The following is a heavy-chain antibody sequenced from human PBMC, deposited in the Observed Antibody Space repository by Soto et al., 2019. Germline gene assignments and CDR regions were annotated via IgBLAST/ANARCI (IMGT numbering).Heavy chain of an antibody. J-gene: IGHJ6*02. CDR2: ISYDGSNK. CDR3: AKDADFGDRADYYYGMDV. Sequence: GGSLRLSCAASGFTFSSYGMHWVRQAPGKGLEWVAVISYDGSNKYYADSVKGRFTISRDNSKNTLYLQMNSLRAEDTAVYYCAKDADFGDRADYYYGMDVWGQGTTVTVSS. CDR1: GFTFSSYG. D-gene: IGHD3-10*01. V-gene: IGHV3-30*18.